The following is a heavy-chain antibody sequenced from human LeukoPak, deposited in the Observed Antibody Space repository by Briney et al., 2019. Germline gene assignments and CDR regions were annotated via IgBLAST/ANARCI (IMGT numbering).Heavy chain of an antibody. CDR3: ARDVSGSGSYYPFDY. Sequence: ASVKVSCKASGYTFTGYYMHWVRQAPGQGGEWMGWINPNSGGTNYAQKFQGRVTMTRDTSISTAYMELSRLRSDDTAVYYCARDVSGSGSYYPFDYWGQGTLVTVSS. D-gene: IGHD3-10*01. J-gene: IGHJ4*02. CDR1: GYTFTGYY. CDR2: INPNSGGT. V-gene: IGHV1-2*02.